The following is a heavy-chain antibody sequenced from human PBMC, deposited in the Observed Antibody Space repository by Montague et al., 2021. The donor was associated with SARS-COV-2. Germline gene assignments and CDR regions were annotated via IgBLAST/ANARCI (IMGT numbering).Heavy chain of an antibody. CDR2: ISSSGSTI. CDR1: GFTFSSYE. Sequence: SLRLSCAASGFTFSSYEMNWVRQAPGKGLEWVSYISSSGSTIYYADSVKGRFTISRDNAKNSLYLQMNSLRAEDTAVYYCARDLPCIHLWSYYYYGMDVWGQGTTVTVSS. D-gene: IGHD5-18*01. J-gene: IGHJ6*02. V-gene: IGHV3-48*03. CDR3: ARDLPCIHLWSYYYYGMDV.